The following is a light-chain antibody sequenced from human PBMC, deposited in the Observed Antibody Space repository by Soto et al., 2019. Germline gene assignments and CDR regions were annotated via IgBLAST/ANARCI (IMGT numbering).Light chain of an antibody. CDR1: QSVTSN. CDR2: GAS. Sequence: ILMTQSPATLSVSPGERATLSCRASQSVTSNLAWYQQKPGQAPRLLIYGASTRATGIPARFSGSGSGTEFTLTISSLQSEDFAVYYCQQYNNWPPRGTFGQGTKVEIK. V-gene: IGKV3-15*01. CDR3: QQYNNWPPRGT. J-gene: IGKJ1*01.